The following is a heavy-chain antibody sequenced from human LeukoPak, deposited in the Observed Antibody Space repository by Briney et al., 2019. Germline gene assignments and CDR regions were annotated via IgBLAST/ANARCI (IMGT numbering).Heavy chain of an antibody. CDR1: GGSITSYY. CDR3: ARGSRLVPTADY. V-gene: IGHV4-59*01. Sequence: SETLSLTCAVSGGSITSYYWSWIRQPPGKGLEWIGCIYYSGSTKYNPSLKSRVTISVDTSKNQFSLKLSSVTAADTAVYYCARGSRLVPTADYWGQGTLVTVSS. D-gene: IGHD6-19*01. CDR2: IYYSGST. J-gene: IGHJ4*02.